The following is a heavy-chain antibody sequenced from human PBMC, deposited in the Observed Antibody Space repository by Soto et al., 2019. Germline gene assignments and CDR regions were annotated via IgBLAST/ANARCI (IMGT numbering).Heavy chain of an antibody. CDR2: MNPYTGIA. CDR3: ARRKERSGPNYFDY. CDR1: GYTFTTYD. Sequence: QVQLVQSGAEVKRPGASLKVSCQASGYTFTTYDINWVRQAPGQGLEWMGWMNPYTGIAGYAQKFQGRVTMTRDNSISTAYMELSSLRSEDTAVYYCARRKERSGPNYFDYWGLGTLVTVSS. V-gene: IGHV1-8*01. D-gene: IGHD6-25*01. J-gene: IGHJ4*02.